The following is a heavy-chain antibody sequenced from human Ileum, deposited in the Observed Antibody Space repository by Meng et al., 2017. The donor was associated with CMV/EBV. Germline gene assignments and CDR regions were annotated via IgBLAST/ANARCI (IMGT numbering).Heavy chain of an antibody. CDR1: GFTFSNYG. D-gene: IGHD3-9*01. CDR3: ARACDIYCFFPDN. Sequence: GESLKISCAASGFTFSNYGVHWVRQTPGKGLEWLTIISHDGSKKRYSDSVGGRFTVSRDNLKNTAYLRVDSLRVEDTGVYFCARACDIYCFFPDNWGQGTLVTVSS. V-gene: IGHV3-30-3*01. J-gene: IGHJ4*02. CDR2: ISHDGSKK.